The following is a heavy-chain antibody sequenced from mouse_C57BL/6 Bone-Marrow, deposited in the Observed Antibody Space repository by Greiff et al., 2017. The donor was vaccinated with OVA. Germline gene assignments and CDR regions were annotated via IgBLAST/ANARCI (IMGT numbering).Heavy chain of an antibody. V-gene: IGHV5-4*01. Sequence: EVNVVESGGGLVKPGGSLKLSCAASGFTFSSYAMSWVRQTPEKRLEWVATISDGGSYTYYPDNVKGRFTISRDNAKNNLYLQMSHLKSEDTAMYYCARDCHSRGWGFAYWGQGTLVTVSA. D-gene: IGHD1-1*01. J-gene: IGHJ3*01. CDR1: GFTFSSYA. CDR3: ARDCHSRGWGFAY. CDR2: ISDGGSYT.